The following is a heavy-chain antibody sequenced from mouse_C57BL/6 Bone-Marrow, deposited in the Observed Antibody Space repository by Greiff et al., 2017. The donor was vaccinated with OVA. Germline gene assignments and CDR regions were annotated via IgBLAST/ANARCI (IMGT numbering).Heavy chain of an antibody. V-gene: IGHV2-2*01. D-gene: IGHD1-1*01. CDR3: ARNYWYYGSSYVDYAMDY. CDR2: IWSGGST. J-gene: IGHJ4*01. Sequence: VQLQQSGPGLVQPSQSLSITCPVSGFSLTSYGVHWVRQSPGKGLEWLGVIWSGGSTDYNAAFISRLSISKDNSKSQVFFKMNSLQADDTAIYYCARNYWYYGSSYVDYAMDYWGQGTSVTVSS. CDR1: GFSLTSYG.